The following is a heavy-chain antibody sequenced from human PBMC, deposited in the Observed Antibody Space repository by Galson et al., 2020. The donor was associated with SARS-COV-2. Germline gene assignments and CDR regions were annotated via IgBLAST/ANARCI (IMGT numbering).Heavy chain of an antibody. CDR1: GFSFSDYA. V-gene: IGHV3-33*01. CDR3: ATDPPSSGYSLID. Sequence: GESLKISCASSGFSFSDYAMHWVRQAPGKGLEWVAIIWYNGINKYYADSVRGRFTISRDNSKKMVYLQMNSLGVEDTAVYYCATDPPSSGYSLIDWGPGTLVTGSS. J-gene: IGHJ4*02. D-gene: IGHD3-22*01. CDR2: IWYNGINK.